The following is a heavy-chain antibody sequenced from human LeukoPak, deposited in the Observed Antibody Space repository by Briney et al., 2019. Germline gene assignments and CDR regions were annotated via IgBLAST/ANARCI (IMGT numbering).Heavy chain of an antibody. CDR2: IRYDGSNK. Sequence: QPGGSLRLSCAASGFTFSSYGMHWVRQAPGKGLEWVAFIRYDGSNKYYADSVKGRFTISRDNSKNTLYLQMNSLRAEDTAVYYCAKDGSHSNYRNFQHWGQGTLATVSS. D-gene: IGHD4-11*01. J-gene: IGHJ1*01. CDR1: GFTFSSYG. V-gene: IGHV3-30*02. CDR3: AKDGSHSNYRNFQH.